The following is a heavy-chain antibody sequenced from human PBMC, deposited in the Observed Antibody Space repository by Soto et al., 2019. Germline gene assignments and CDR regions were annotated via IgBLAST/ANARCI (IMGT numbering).Heavy chain of an antibody. D-gene: IGHD2-2*02. Sequence: QLQESGPGLVRPSETLSLICTVSGASVTSAGYYWSWIRQPPGKGLEWIGYVSPTGSTIYYSALKSRVTMSLDMPKDQFSLRLDSVTAADTVVYYCARYFSNTNCYMLDYWGQGTLVTASS. J-gene: IGHJ4*02. CDR3: ARYFSNTNCYMLDY. CDR2: VSPTGST. V-gene: IGHV4-61*08. CDR1: GASVTSAGYY.